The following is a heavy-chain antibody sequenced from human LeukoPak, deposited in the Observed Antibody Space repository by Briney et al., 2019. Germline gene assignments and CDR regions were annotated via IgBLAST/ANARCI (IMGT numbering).Heavy chain of an antibody. Sequence: SGGSLRLSCAASGFTFSSYAMSWVRQAPGKGLEWVSAISGSGGSTYYADSVKGRFTISRDNSKNTQYLQMNSLRAEDTAVYYCAKRAYYDYVWDYWGQGTQVTVSS. D-gene: IGHD3-16*01. V-gene: IGHV3-23*01. CDR1: GFTFSSYA. CDR2: ISGSGGST. J-gene: IGHJ4*02. CDR3: AKRAYYDYVWDY.